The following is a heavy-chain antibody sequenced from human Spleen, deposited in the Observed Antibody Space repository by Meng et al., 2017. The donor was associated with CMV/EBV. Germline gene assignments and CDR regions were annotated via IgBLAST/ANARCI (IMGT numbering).Heavy chain of an antibody. CDR2: ISSSSYI. CDR3: ARDGNYDFWSGHPTYYFDY. J-gene: IGHJ4*02. CDR1: GFTFSSYS. D-gene: IGHD3-3*01. Sequence: GESLKISCAASGFTFSSYSMNWVRQAPGKGLEWVSSISSSSYIYYADSVKGRFTISRDNAKNSLYLQMNSLRAEDTAVYYCARDGNYDFWSGHPTYYFDYWGQGTLVTVSS. V-gene: IGHV3-21*01.